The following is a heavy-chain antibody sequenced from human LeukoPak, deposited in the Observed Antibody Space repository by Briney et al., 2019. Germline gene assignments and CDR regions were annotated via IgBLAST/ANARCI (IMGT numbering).Heavy chain of an antibody. D-gene: IGHD1-7*01. Sequence: GGSLRLSCAASGFTFSSYAMTWVRQAPGKGLEWVSRISSSGDHTHHADSVKGRFTISRDNSRNTVYLQMNSLRAEDTAVYYCANNWNYGENWGQGTLVTVSS. V-gene: IGHV3-23*01. CDR3: ANNWNYGEN. CDR1: GFTFSSYA. CDR2: ISSSGDHT. J-gene: IGHJ4*02.